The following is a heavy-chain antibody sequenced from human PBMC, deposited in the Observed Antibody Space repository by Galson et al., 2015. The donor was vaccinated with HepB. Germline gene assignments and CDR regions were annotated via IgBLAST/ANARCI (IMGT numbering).Heavy chain of an antibody. D-gene: IGHD3-10*01. CDR2: IYYSGST. J-gene: IGHJ4*02. Sequence: WSWIRQHPGKGLEWIGYIYYSGSTYYNSSLKSRVTISVDTSKNQFSLKLSSVTAADTAVYYCASGVITMVQGPYDYWGQGTLVTVSS. CDR3: ASGVITMVQGPYDY. V-gene: IGHV4-31*02.